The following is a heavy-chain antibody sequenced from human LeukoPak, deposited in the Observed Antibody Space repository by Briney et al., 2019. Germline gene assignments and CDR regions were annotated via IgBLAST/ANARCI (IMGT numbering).Heavy chain of an antibody. CDR1: GGSISGYY. CDR3: AREKDSGTYYPSGGFDL. V-gene: IGHV4-59*01. D-gene: IGHD3-22*01. Sequence: SSETLSLTCSVSGGSISGYYWSWIRQPPGKGLEWIGYIHYGGSTNYNPSLKSRVTISVDMSKHQFSLKLTSVTAADTAVYYCAREKDSGTYYPSGGFDLWGRGTLVTVSS. CDR2: IHYGGST. J-gene: IGHJ2*01.